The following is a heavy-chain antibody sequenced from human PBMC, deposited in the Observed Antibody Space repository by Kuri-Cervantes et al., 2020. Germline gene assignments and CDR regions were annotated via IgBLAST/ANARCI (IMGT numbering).Heavy chain of an antibody. CDR2: ISSSGSTI. Sequence: GESLKISCAASGFTFSDYYMSWIRQAPGKGLEWVSYISSSGSTIYYADSVKGRFTISRDNAKNSLYLQMNSLRAEDTAVYYCARDPRSYYNGRFDYWGQGTLVTVSS. CDR3: ARDPRSYYNGRFDY. CDR1: GFTFSDYY. J-gene: IGHJ4*02. V-gene: IGHV3-11*04. D-gene: IGHD3-10*01.